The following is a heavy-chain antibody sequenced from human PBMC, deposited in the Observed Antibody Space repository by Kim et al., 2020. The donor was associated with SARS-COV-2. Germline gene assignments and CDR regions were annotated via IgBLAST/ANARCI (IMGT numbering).Heavy chain of an antibody. J-gene: IGHJ3*02. Sequence: GGSLRLSCEASDFSLNSYWMDWVRQAPGKGLEWVANINQDGSVMYYVESVKGRFTISRDNTKNALFLQMNSLRADDTAIYYSAREGLPWAFDIWGQGTVVTVSS. V-gene: IGHV3-7*05. CDR1: DFSLNSYW. CDR2: INQDGSVM. CDR3: AREGLPWAFDI.